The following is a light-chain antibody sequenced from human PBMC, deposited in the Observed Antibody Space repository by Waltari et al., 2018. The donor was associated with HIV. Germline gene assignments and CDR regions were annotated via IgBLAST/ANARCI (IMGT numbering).Light chain of an antibody. V-gene: IGLV7-43*01. CDR1: PGPVTNANY. Sequence: QTVVTQEPSLTVSPGGPFPLPCASTPGPVTNANYPNWFQQKPGKPPRALIYSTTYKHSGTPARFSGSLLGGKAALTPSGVQPEDEGDYYCLLFHDGARVFGPGTKLTVL. J-gene: IGLJ1*01. CDR3: LLFHDGARV. CDR2: STT.